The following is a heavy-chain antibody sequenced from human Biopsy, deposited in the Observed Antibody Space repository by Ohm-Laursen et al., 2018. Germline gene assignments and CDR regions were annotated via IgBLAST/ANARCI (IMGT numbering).Heavy chain of an antibody. V-gene: IGHV3-69-1*01. J-gene: IGHJ6*02. CDR3: ARDTRWGRYSMDV. D-gene: IGHD4-23*01. CDR1: GFTFKNYA. Sequence: SLRLSCAASGFTFKNYAMNWVRQAPGRGLEWVSYISGGGTIYYGDSMKGRVTISRDNAKNSLYLQMHSLRAEDTAVYYCARDTRWGRYSMDVWGQGTTVTVSS. CDR2: ISGGGTI.